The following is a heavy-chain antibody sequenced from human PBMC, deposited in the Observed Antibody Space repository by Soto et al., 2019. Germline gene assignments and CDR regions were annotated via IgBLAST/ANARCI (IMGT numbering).Heavy chain of an antibody. CDR3: ASSSIAARRGWFDP. CDR1: GFTFSSYS. CDR2: ISSSSYI. J-gene: IGHJ5*02. V-gene: IGHV3-21*01. D-gene: IGHD6-6*01. Sequence: GGSLRLSCAASGFTFSSYSMNWVRQAPGKGLEWVSSISSSSYIYYADSVKGRFTISRDNAKNSLYLQMNSLRAEDTAVYYCASSSIAARRGWFDPWGQGTLVTVSS.